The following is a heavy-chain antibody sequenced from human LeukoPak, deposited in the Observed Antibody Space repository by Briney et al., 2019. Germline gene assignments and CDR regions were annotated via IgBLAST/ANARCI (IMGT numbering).Heavy chain of an antibody. CDR3: ARGEVGTLNDYGDYYNWFDP. V-gene: IGHV4-34*01. Sequence: PSETLSLTCAVYGGSFSGYYWSWIRQPPGKGLEWIGEINHSGSTNYNPSLKSRVTISVDTSKNQFSLKLSSVTAADTAVYYCARGEVGTLNDYGDYYNWFDPWGQGTLVTVSS. D-gene: IGHD4-17*01. CDR1: GGSFSGYY. CDR2: INHSGST. J-gene: IGHJ5*02.